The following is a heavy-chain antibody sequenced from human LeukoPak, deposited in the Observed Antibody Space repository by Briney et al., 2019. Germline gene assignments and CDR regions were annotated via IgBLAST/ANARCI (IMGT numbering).Heavy chain of an antibody. CDR1: GGSFSGYY. CDR3: ARVRGSGSYYYYYGMDV. V-gene: IGHV4-34*01. D-gene: IGHD1-26*01. Sequence: SETLSLTCAVYGGSFSGYYWSWIRQPPGKGLEWIGEINHSGSTNYNPSLKSRVTISVDTSKNQFSLKLSSVTAADTAVYYCARVRGSGSYYYYYGMDVRGQGTTVTVSS. J-gene: IGHJ6*02. CDR2: INHSGST.